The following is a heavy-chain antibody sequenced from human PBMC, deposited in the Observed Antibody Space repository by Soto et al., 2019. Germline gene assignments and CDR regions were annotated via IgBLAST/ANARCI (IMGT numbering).Heavy chain of an antibody. CDR2: VYYNGRT. CDR3: ARHEGALNAHIDS. CDR1: GGSISSYY. Sequence: PSETLSLTCTVSGGSISSYYWSWIRQPRGRGLEWIGFVYYNGRTNYNPSLRSRVTISVDTSRNRFSLKLNSVTAADTATYFCARHEGALNAHIDSWGQGTLVTVSS. J-gene: IGHJ4*02. V-gene: IGHV4-59*08.